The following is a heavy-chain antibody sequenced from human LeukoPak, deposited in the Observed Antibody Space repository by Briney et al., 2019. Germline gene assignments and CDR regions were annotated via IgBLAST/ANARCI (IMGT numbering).Heavy chain of an antibody. D-gene: IGHD6-13*01. V-gene: IGHV3-74*01. J-gene: IGHJ4*02. CDR3: GRPESSSWYAVDY. Sequence: GGSLRLSCAASGFTFSSYWMHWVRQAPGKGLVWVSRINSDGRSTSHADAVKGRFTISRDNAKNTLYLQMDSLRVEDTAVYYCGRPESSSWYAVDYWGQGTLVTVSS. CDR1: GFTFSSYW. CDR2: INSDGRST.